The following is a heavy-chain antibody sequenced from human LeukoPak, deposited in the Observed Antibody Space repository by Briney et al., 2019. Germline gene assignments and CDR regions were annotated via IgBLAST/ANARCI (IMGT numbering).Heavy chain of an antibody. CDR1: GYTFTSYD. V-gene: IGHV1-8*01. D-gene: IGHD3-10*01. Sequence: ASVKVSCKASGYTFTSYDINWVRQATGQGLEWMGWMNPNSGNTGYAQKFQGRVTMTRNTSISTAYMELSSLRSGDTAVYYCARGFYYYGSGSYYPSYYMDVWGKGTTVTISS. J-gene: IGHJ6*03. CDR2: MNPNSGNT. CDR3: ARGFYYYGSGSYYPSYYMDV.